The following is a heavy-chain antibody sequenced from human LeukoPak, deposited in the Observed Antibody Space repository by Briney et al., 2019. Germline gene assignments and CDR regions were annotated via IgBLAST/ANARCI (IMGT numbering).Heavy chain of an antibody. D-gene: IGHD6-6*01. Sequence: PGGSLRLSCAASWLTFKSHGMLWVRQASGKGLEWGSAVSDTGSDTYYADSVKGRFTVSRDNSKNTLYLQMSSLRAVAASVTYCAKSNAYSSSSVYFDNWGQGTLVTVSS. CDR2: VSDTGSDT. CDR1: WLTFKSHG. V-gene: IGHV3-23*01. J-gene: IGHJ4*02. CDR3: AKSNAYSSSSVYFDN.